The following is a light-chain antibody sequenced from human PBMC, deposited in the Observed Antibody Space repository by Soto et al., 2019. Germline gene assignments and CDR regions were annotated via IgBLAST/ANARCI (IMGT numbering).Light chain of an antibody. Sequence: IVFAQSPGNLALSPGGRATPSCRGSQGGSSSYLAWYQQKPGQAPRLLIYGASSRATGIPDRFSGSGSGTDFTLTISSLEPEDFAVYYCQQRANWPLTFGGGTKVDIK. CDR1: QGGSSSY. CDR3: QQRANWPLT. J-gene: IGKJ4*01. CDR2: GAS. V-gene: IGKV3D-20*02.